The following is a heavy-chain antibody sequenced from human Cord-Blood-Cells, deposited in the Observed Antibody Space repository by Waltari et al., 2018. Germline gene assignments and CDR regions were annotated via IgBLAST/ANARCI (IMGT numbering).Heavy chain of an antibody. J-gene: IGHJ3*02. CDR3: ARYSSSWYAFDI. CDR2: ISSSSSYI. D-gene: IGHD6-13*01. CDR1: GFTFSSYS. V-gene: IGHV3-21*01. Sequence: EVQLVESGGGLVKHGGSLRLSCADSGFTFSSYSMNWTSQAPGKGLELVSSISSSSSYIYYADSVKGRFTISRDNAKNSLYLQMNSLRAEDTAVYYCARYSSSWYAFDIWGQGTMVTVSS.